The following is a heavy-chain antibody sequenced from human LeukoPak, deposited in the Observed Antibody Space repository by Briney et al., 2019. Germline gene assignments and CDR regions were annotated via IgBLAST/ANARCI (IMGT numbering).Heavy chain of an antibody. J-gene: IGHJ4*02. CDR2: IKQDGSEK. CDR3: ARSGSDFDC. D-gene: IGHD1-26*01. Sequence: PGGSLRLSCAASGFGASRNYVTWVRQAPGKGLEWVANIKQDGSEKNYVDSVKGRFTISRDNAKNSQYLQINSLRVEDTAVYYCARSGSDFDCWGQGTLVSVSS. CDR1: GFGASRNY. V-gene: IGHV3-7*01.